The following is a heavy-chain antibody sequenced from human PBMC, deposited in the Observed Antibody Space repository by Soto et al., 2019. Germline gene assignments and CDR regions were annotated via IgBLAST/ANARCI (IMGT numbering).Heavy chain of an antibody. Sequence: ASGQVCCKGTGYTFTRYNMNWVRQAPGQRLEWMGWINPDNGNTKSSQKFQDRVIITRDTSASTAYMDLRSLRSEDTAVYYCARGIATGQLDPWGQGTLVTVSS. D-gene: IGHD2-15*01. CDR2: INPDNGNT. V-gene: IGHV1-3*01. J-gene: IGHJ5*02. CDR3: ARGIATGQLDP. CDR1: GYTFTRYN.